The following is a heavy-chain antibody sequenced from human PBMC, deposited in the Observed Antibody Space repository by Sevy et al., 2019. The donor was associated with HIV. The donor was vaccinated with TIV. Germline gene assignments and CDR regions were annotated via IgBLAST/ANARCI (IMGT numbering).Heavy chain of an antibody. CDR3: ARAIPAARANPYYYYGMDV. CDR1: GFTFSSYA. Sequence: GGSLRLSCAASGFTFSSYAMHWVRQAPGKGLEWVAVISYDGSNKYYADSVKGRFTISRDNSKNTLYLQMNSLRAEDTAVYYCARAIPAARANPYYYYGMDVWGQGTTVTVSS. CDR2: ISYDGSNK. V-gene: IGHV3-30*04. D-gene: IGHD2-2*01. J-gene: IGHJ6*02.